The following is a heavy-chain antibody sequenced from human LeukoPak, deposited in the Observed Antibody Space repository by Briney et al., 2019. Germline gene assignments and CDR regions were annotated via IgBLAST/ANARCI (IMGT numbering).Heavy chain of an antibody. D-gene: IGHD1-26*01. J-gene: IGHJ4*02. Sequence: GGSLRLSCAASGFTVSSNYMSWVRQAPGKGLEWVSVIYSGCSTYYADSVKGRFTISRDNSKNTLYLQMNSLRAEDTAVYYCARAALFGGSYSPSGYYFDYWGQGTLVTVSS. V-gene: IGHV3-53*01. CDR2: IYSGCST. CDR3: ARAALFGGSYSPSGYYFDY. CDR1: GFTVSSNY.